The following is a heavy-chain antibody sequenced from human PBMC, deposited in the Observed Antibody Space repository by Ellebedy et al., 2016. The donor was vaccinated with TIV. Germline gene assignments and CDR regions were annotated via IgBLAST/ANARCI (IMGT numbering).Heavy chain of an antibody. CDR3: ARVRSSSSHYYYYYGMDV. CDR1: GYTFTSYG. Sequence: ASVKVSXXASGYTFTSYGISWVRQAPGQGLEWMGWISAYNGNTNYAQKLQGRVTMTTGTSTSTAYMELRSLRSDDTAVYYCARVRSSSSHYYYYYGMDVWGQGTTVTVSS. CDR2: ISAYNGNT. V-gene: IGHV1-18*04. J-gene: IGHJ6*02. D-gene: IGHD6-6*01.